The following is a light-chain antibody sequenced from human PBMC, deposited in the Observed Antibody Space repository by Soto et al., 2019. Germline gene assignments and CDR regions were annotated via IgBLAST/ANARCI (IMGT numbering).Light chain of an antibody. CDR1: QSVRSN. Sequence: EIVMTQSPATLSVSPGERATLSCRASQSVRSNLAWYQQKPGQAPRLLIYGASTRATGIPARFSGSGSGTEFTLTISSLQSEGFAVYYCQQYNNWPPRAWTFGQGTKVEIK. CDR3: QQYNNWPPRAWT. CDR2: GAS. V-gene: IGKV3-15*01. J-gene: IGKJ1*01.